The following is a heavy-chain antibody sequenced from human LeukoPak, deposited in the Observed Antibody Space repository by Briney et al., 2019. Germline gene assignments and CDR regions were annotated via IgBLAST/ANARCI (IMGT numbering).Heavy chain of an antibody. CDR3: AREAMYYYDSSGYS. V-gene: IGHV4-59*06. CDR2: IYYSGST. CDR1: GVSISSYY. D-gene: IGHD3-22*01. Sequence: SETLSLTCTVSGVSISSYYWSWIRQHPGKGLEWIGYIYYSGSTYYNPSLKSRVTISVDTPKNQFSLKLSSVTAADTAVYYCAREAMYYYDSSGYSWGQGTLVTVSS. J-gene: IGHJ5*02.